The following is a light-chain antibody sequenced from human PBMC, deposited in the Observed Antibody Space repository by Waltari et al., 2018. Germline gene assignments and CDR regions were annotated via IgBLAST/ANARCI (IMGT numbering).Light chain of an antibody. CDR2: MAS. CDR3: QQYHTYPYT. J-gene: IGKJ2*01. CDR1: QTVTNW. Sequence: DIQMTQSPSTLSASIGATVTINCRASQTVTNWLAWYQQKPGQAPKVLIYMASTLDSGVPSRFSGSGYGTHFTLTITSLQPDDVAAYHCQQYHTYPYTFGQGTKLEIK. V-gene: IGKV1-5*03.